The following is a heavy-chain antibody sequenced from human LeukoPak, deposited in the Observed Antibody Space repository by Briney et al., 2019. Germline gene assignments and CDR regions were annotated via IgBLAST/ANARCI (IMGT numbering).Heavy chain of an antibody. Sequence: PGGSLRLSCGASGFTFSSYWMSWVRQAPGKGLEWVANIKQDGSEKYYVDSVKGRFTISRDNAKNSLYLQMRYLRAEDTAVYHCAKGRGWEASYYYYYMDVWGKGTTVTISS. CDR3: AKGRGWEASYYYYYMDV. J-gene: IGHJ6*03. CDR2: IKQDGSEK. D-gene: IGHD1-26*01. CDR1: GFTFSSYW. V-gene: IGHV3-7*01.